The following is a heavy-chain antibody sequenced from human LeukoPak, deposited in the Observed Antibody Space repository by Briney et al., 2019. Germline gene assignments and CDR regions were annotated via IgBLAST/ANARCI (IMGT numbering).Heavy chain of an antibody. J-gene: IGHJ6*03. CDR1: GYTFTSYG. CDR2: ISAYNGNT. V-gene: IGHV1-18*01. D-gene: IGHD2-2*01. Sequence: ASVKVSCKASGYTFTSYGISWVRQAPGQGLEWMGWISAYNGNTNYAQKLQGRVTMTTDTSTSTAYMELRSPRSDDTAVYYCARASPGVPAAAYYYYYYMDVWGKGTTVTVSS. CDR3: ARASPGVPAAAYYYYYYMDV.